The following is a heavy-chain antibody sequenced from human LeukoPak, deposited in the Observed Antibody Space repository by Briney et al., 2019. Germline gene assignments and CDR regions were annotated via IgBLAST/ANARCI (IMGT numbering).Heavy chain of an antibody. Sequence: SETLSLTCTVSGGSISSSSYYWGWIRQPPGRGLEWIGSVYYSGSTYYSPSLKSRVTISVDTSKNQFSLKLSSVTAADTAVYYCAKEAAGGPRSFDPWGQGTLVTVSS. D-gene: IGHD6-13*01. V-gene: IGHV4-39*07. CDR3: AKEAAGGPRSFDP. CDR2: VYYSGST. CDR1: GGSISSSSYY. J-gene: IGHJ5*02.